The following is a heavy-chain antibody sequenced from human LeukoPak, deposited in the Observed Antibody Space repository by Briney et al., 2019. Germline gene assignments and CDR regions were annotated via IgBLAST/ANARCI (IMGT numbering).Heavy chain of an antibody. D-gene: IGHD2-15*01. Sequence: GGSLRLSCAASGFIFTRDSMNWVRQAPGKGLEWISYISHDSAIKYYADSVRGRFTISRDNAKSSLYLQMHSLRAEDTVVYYCVRDNPRCCGVVPVNIDDYWGQGTLLTVSS. CDR1: GFIFTRDS. CDR3: VRDNPRCCGVVPVNIDDY. J-gene: IGHJ4*02. V-gene: IGHV3-48*01. CDR2: ISHDSAIK.